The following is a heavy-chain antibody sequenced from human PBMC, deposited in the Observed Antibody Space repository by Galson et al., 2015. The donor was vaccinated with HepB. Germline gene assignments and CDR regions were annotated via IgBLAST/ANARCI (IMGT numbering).Heavy chain of an antibody. D-gene: IGHD1-26*01. Sequence: SLRLSCAVSGFTFSRHAMHWVRQAPGKGLEWVAVISDDRSNKYYADSVKGRFTISRDNSKNTLYLQMNSLRAEDTALYYCARDETMGATLPLDYWGQGTLVTVSS. V-gene: IGHV3-30-3*01. CDR1: GFTFSRHA. CDR2: ISDDRSNK. J-gene: IGHJ4*02. CDR3: ARDETMGATLPLDY.